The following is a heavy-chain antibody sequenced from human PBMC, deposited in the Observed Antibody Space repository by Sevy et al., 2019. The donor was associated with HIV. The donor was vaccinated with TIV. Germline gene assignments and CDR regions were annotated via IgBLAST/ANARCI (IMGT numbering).Heavy chain of an antibody. CDR2: ISRSGRST. CDR3: AKGYCDGGSCPRDYYYYGIDV. J-gene: IGHJ6*02. V-gene: IGHV3-23*01. D-gene: IGHD2-15*01. Sequence: GESLKISCAASGFTFSTYAMNWVRQAPGKGLEWVSSISRSGRSTYSADSVEGRFTISRDNFKNTLYLQLSSLRVDDTAVYYCAKGYCDGGSCPRDYYYYGIDVWGQGTTVTVSS. CDR1: GFTFSTYA.